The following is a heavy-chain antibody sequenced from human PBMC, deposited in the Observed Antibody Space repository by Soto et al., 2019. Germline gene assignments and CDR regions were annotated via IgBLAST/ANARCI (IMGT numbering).Heavy chain of an antibody. CDR1: GYTFTGYY. V-gene: IGHV1-2*02. J-gene: IGHJ4*02. D-gene: IGHD5-12*01. CDR2: INPNSGGT. Sequence: ASVKVSCKASGYTFTGYYMHWVRQAPGQGLEWMGWINPNSGGTNYAQKFQGRVTMTRDTSISTAYMELSRLRSDDTAVYYCARVSDRGYHTDYWGQGTLVTVSS. CDR3: ARVSDRGYHTDY.